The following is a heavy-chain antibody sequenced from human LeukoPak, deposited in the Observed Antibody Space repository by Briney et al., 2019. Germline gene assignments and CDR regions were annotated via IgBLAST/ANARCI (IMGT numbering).Heavy chain of an antibody. CDR1: GFTFNNYW. V-gene: IGHV3-7*01. Sequence: GGSLRVSCAASGFTFNNYWMTWVRQAPGKGLGWVANIKQDGSVKYYVDSVKGRFTISRDNAKNSVYLQMNSLRAEDTAVYYCARIGYSSSSLDYWGQGTLVTVSS. CDR2: IKQDGSVK. CDR3: ARIGYSSSSLDY. J-gene: IGHJ4*02. D-gene: IGHD6-6*01.